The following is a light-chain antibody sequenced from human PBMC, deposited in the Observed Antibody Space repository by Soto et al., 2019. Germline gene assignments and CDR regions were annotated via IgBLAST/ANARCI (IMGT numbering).Light chain of an antibody. Sequence: QSVLTQSPSASGTPGQRVTISCSGSSSNIGSNTVNWYQQLPGTAPKLLIYSNNQWPSGVPDRFSGSKSGTSASLAISGLQSEDEADYYCAAWDDSLNGVIFGGETQLTVL. CDR1: SSNIGSNT. CDR3: AAWDDSLNGVI. J-gene: IGLJ2*01. CDR2: SNN. V-gene: IGLV1-44*01.